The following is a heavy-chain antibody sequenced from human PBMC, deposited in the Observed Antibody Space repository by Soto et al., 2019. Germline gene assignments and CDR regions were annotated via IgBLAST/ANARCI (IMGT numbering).Heavy chain of an antibody. CDR2: ISPMFGTA. CDR3: ARVGPAHYYDSSGYYSPLDY. V-gene: IGHV1-69*01. J-gene: IGHJ4*02. CDR1: GDTFSSYA. Sequence: QVQLVQSGAEVKKAGSSVKVSCKGSGDTFSSYAINWVRQAPGQGLEWMGGISPMFGTANYAQKFKSRVTIPAGESTSTVYMELSSLRSEDTAVYYCARVGPAHYYDSSGYYSPLDYWGQGTLVTVSS. D-gene: IGHD3-22*01.